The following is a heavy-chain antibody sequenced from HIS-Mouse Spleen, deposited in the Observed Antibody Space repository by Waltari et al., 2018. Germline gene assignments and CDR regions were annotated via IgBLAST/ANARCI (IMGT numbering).Heavy chain of an antibody. Sequence: QLQLQEAGPGLVQPSATRSLTSTVPRGSISSSSYYWGWIRQPPGKGRERIGSIYYSGSTYYNPSLKSRVTISVDTSKNQFSLKLSSVTAADTAVYYCARNTYYYGSRGYFDYWGQGTLVTVSS. CDR1: RGSISSSSYY. V-gene: IGHV4-39*07. J-gene: IGHJ4*02. CDR3: ARNTYYYGSRGYFDY. D-gene: IGHD3-10*01. CDR2: IYYSGST.